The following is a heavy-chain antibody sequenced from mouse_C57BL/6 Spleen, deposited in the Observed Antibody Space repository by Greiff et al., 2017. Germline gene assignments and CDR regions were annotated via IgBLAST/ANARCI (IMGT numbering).Heavy chain of an antibody. D-gene: IGHD2-4*01. CDR1: GYTFTSYW. CDR2: IDPSDSYT. V-gene: IGHV1-69*01. CDR3: ARLLYDYPAWFAY. J-gene: IGHJ3*01. Sequence: QVQLQQPGAELVMPGASVKLSCKASGYTFTSYWMHWVKQRPGQGLEWIGEIDPSDSYTNYNQKFKGNSTLTVDKSSSTAYMQLSSLTSEDSAVYYCARLLYDYPAWFAYWGQGTLVTVSA.